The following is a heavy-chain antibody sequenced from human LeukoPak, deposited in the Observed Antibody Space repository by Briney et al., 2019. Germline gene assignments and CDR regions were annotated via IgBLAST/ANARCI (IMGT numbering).Heavy chain of an antibody. CDR1: GGSIRSDY. D-gene: IGHD4/OR15-4a*01. CDR3: ARGSRGARFDY. CDR2: IYSGGSS. J-gene: IGHJ4*02. V-gene: IGHV4-4*07. Sequence: PSDTLSLTCIVSGGSIRSDYWSWIRQPAGKGLEWIGRIYSGGSSNCNPSLKSRVTMSVDTSNNQISLKLTSVTAADTAVYYCARGSRGARFDYWGQGTLVTVSS.